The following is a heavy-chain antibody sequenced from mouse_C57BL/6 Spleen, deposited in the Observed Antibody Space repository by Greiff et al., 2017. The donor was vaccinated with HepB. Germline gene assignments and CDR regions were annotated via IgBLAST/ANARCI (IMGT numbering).Heavy chain of an antibody. Sequence: VQLQQSGPELVKPGASVKISCKASGYAFSSSWMNWVKQRPGKGLEWIGRIYPGDGDTNYNGKCKGKATLTADKSSSTAYMQLSSLTSEDSAVYFCARGDYTWFAYWGQGTLVTVSA. J-gene: IGHJ3*01. D-gene: IGHD2-4*01. CDR1: GYAFSSSW. CDR2: IYPGDGDT. CDR3: ARGDYTWFAY. V-gene: IGHV1-82*01.